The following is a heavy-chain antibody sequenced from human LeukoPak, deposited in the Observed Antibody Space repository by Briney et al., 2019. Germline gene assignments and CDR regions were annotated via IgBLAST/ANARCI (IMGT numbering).Heavy chain of an antibody. Sequence: GGSLRLSCAASGFSVSSIYMNWVRQAPGKGLEWVSVIYSDGTTYYADSVKGRFTISRDDSKNTLYLHMNSQRAEDTAVYYCAKDVEMATIRTTNFDYWGQGTLVTVSS. CDR1: GFSVSSIY. V-gene: IGHV3-53*01. CDR3: AKDVEMATIRTTNFDY. J-gene: IGHJ4*02. D-gene: IGHD5-24*01. CDR2: IYSDGTT.